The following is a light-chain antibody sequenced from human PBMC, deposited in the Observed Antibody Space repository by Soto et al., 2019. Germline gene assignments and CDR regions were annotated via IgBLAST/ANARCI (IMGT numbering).Light chain of an antibody. CDR2: AAS. Sequence: DIQMTQSPSSLSASVGDRVPITCRASQGISNDLAWYQQKPGKVPKLLIYAASTLKSGVPSRFSGSGSGTDFTLTISSLQPEDVATYYCQKCGIAPFSFGGGTKVEL. CDR1: QGISND. J-gene: IGKJ4*01. V-gene: IGKV1-27*01. CDR3: QKCGIAPFS.